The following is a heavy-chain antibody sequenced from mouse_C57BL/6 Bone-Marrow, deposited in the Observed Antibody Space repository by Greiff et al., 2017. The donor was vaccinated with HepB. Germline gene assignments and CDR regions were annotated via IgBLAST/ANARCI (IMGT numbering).Heavy chain of an antibody. CDR2: IHPNSGST. D-gene: IGHD2-3*01. V-gene: IGHV1-64*01. CDR3: ARSDGYYMDY. J-gene: IGHJ4*01. CDR1: GYTFTSYW. Sequence: VQLQQPGAELVKPGASVKLSCKASGYTFTSYWMHWVKQRPGQGLEWIGMIHPNSGSTKYNEKFKSKATLTVDKPSSTAYMQLSSLTSEDSAVYYCARSDGYYMDYWGQGTSVTVSS.